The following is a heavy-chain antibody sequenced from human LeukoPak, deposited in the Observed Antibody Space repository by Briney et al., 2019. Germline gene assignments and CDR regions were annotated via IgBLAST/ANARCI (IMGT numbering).Heavy chain of an antibody. CDR1: AGSITNYS. J-gene: IGHJ4*02. V-gene: IGHV4-59*03. CDR3: AGGELAGTGY. CDR2: IRYTGGS. D-gene: IGHD6-19*01. Sequence: SETLSLTCTVSAGSITNYSWTWVRQSPGKGLEWIGYIRYTGGSDSNPSLKSRVTISLDTWNNQFSLRLTSVTSEDTAVYYCAGGELAGTGYWGQGTLVTVSS.